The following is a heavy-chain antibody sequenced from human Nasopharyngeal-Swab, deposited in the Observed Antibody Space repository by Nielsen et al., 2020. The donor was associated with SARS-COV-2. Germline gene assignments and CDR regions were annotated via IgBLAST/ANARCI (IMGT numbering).Heavy chain of an antibody. J-gene: IGHJ4*02. CDR2: ISYDGSNK. CDR1: GFTFSSYS. CDR3: AKDSDTVDTAVFDY. D-gene: IGHD5-18*01. Sequence: GESLKISCAASGFTFSSYSMNWVRQAPGKGLEWVAVISYDGSNKYYADSVKGRFTISRDNSKNTLYLQMNSLRAEDTAVYYCAKDSDTVDTAVFDYWGQGTLVTVSS. V-gene: IGHV3-30*18.